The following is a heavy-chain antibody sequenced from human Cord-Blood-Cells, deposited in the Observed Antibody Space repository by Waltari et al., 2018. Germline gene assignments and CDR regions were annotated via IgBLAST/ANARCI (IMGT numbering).Heavy chain of an antibody. D-gene: IGHD5-12*01. Sequence: GGSISSYYWSWIRQPPGKGLEWIGYIYYSGSTNYNPSLKSRVTISVDTSKNQFSLKLSSVTAADTAVYYCARDRGYGAFDIWGQGTMVTVSS. V-gene: IGHV4-59*01. CDR3: ARDRGYGAFDI. J-gene: IGHJ3*02. CDR2: IYYSGST. CDR1: GGSISSYY.